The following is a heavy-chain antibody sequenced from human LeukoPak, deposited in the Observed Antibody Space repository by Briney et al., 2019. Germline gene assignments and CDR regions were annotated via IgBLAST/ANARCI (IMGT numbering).Heavy chain of an antibody. D-gene: IGHD7-27*01. V-gene: IGHV3-21*01. CDR1: GFTFSSYS. Sequence: GGSLRLSCAASGFTFSSYSMNWVRQAPGKGLEWVSSISSSSSYIYYADSVKGRFTISRDNAKNSLYLQTNSLRAEDTAVYYCARLLLGIYAFDIWGQGTMVTVSS. CDR2: ISSSSSYI. J-gene: IGHJ3*02. CDR3: ARLLLGIYAFDI.